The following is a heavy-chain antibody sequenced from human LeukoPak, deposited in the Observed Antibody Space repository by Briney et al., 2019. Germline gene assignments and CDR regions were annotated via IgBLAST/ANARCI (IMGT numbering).Heavy chain of an antibody. CDR3: AREGPRGNSQFDY. CDR2: IWYDGSNK. Sequence: GRSLGLSYAASGFTFSNYGMHWVRQAPGKGLEWVALIWYDGSNKYYADSVKGRLTISRDNSKNTLYLQMNSLRAEDTAVYYCAREGPRGNSQFDYWGQGTLVTVSS. J-gene: IGHJ4*02. V-gene: IGHV3-33*01. D-gene: IGHD2/OR15-2a*01. CDR1: GFTFSNYG.